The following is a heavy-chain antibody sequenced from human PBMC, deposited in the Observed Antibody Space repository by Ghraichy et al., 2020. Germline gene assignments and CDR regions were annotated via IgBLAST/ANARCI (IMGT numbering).Heavy chain of an antibody. Sequence: ETLSLTCTVSGGSISSSSYYWGWIRQPPGKGLEWIGSIYYSGSTYYNPSLKSRVTISVDTSKNQFSLKLSSVTAADTAVYYCARSGDGTTYPYYYYMDVWGKGTTVRLL. J-gene: IGHJ6*03. V-gene: IGHV4-39*01. CDR2: IYYSGST. CDR3: ARSGDGTTYPYYYYMDV. CDR1: GGSISSSSYY. D-gene: IGHD3-10*01.